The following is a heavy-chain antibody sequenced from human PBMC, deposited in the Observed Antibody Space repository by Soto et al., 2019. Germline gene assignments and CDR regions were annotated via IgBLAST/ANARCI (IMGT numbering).Heavy chain of an antibody. CDR1: GFTFSSYW. CDR3: ARSRYCSGGSCYSPFDY. D-gene: IGHD2-15*01. Sequence: GSLRLSCAASGFTFSSYWMHWVRQAPGKGLVWVSRINSDGSSTSYADSVKGRFTISRDNAKNTLYLQMNSLRAEDTAVYYCARSRYCSGGSCYSPFDYWGQGTLVTVSS. J-gene: IGHJ4*02. V-gene: IGHV3-74*01. CDR2: INSDGSST.